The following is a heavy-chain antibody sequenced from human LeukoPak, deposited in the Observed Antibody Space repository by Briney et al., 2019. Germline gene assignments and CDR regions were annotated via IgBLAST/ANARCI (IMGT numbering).Heavy chain of an antibody. CDR2: IIPIFGTA. D-gene: IGHD3-3*01. Sequence: SVKVSCKASGGTFSTYSINWVRQAPGQGLEWMGRIIPIFGTANYAQKFQGRVTITTDESTSTAYMELSSLRSEDTAVYYCASPYDFWSGSYDAFDIWGQGTMVTVSS. CDR3: ASPYDFWSGSYDAFDI. CDR1: GGTFSTYS. V-gene: IGHV1-69*05. J-gene: IGHJ3*02.